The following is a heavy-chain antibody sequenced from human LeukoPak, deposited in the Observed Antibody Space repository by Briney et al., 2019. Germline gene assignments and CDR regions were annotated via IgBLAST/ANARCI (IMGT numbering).Heavy chain of an antibody. CDR3: ARLATVTQGDY. J-gene: IGHJ4*02. V-gene: IGHV4-39*01. CDR1: GDSINSSSYY. D-gene: IGHD4-11*01. Sequence: SETLSLTCTVSGDSINSSSYYWGWIRQPPGKGLEWIGSIYYSGSTYYNPSLKSRVTISVDTSKNQFSLKLSSVTAADTAVYYCARLATVTQGDYWGQGTLVTVSS. CDR2: IYYSGST.